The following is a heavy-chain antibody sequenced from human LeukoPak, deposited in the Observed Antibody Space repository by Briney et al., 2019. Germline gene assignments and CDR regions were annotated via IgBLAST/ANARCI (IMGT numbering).Heavy chain of an antibody. CDR1: GFTLSSYA. V-gene: IGHV3-48*03. CDR2: TSSSGSTI. J-gene: IGHJ6*04. Sequence: PGGSLRLSCAASGFTLSSYAMSWVRQAPGKGLEWVSYTSSSGSTIYYADSVKGRFTISRDNAKNSLYLQMNSLRAEDTAVYYCAELGITMIGGVWGKGTTVTISS. CDR3: AELGITMIGGV. D-gene: IGHD3-10*02.